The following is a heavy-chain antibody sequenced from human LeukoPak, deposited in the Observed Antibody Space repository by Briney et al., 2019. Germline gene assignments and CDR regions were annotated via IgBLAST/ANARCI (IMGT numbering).Heavy chain of an antibody. Sequence: QTGGSLRLSCAASGFTFSSYWMSWVRQAPGKGLEWVANIKQDESEKYYVDSVKGRFTISRDNAKNSLYLQMNSLRAEDTAIYYCARDWITYSTRWYVSAFDYWGQETLVTVSS. CDR3: ARDWITYSTRWYVSAFDY. CDR2: IKQDESEK. J-gene: IGHJ4*02. V-gene: IGHV3-7*01. D-gene: IGHD6-13*01. CDR1: GFTFSSYW.